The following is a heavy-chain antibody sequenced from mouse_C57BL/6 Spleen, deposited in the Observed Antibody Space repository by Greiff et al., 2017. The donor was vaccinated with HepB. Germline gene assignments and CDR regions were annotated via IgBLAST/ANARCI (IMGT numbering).Heavy chain of an antibody. J-gene: IGHJ1*03. D-gene: IGHD2-2*01. CDR1: GYTFTSYW. CDR3: ARRGYGSWYFDV. CDR2: IHPNSGST. V-gene: IGHV1-64*01. Sequence: QVQLQQSGAELVKPGASVKLSCTASGYTFTSYWMHWVKQRPGQGLEWIGMIHPNSGSTNYNEKFKSKATLTVDKSSSTAYMQLSSLTSEDSAVYYCARRGYGSWYFDVWGTGTTVTVSS.